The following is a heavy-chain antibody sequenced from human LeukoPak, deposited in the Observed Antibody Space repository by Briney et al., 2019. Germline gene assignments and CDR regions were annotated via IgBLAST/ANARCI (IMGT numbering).Heavy chain of an antibody. CDR3: ARVVAAAGGEYYYYMDV. V-gene: IGHV1-2*02. J-gene: IGHJ6*03. Sequence: ASVKVSCKASGYTFTGYYMHWVRQAPGQGLEWMGWINPNSGGTNYAQKFQGRVTMTRDTSISTAYMELSRLRSDGTAVYYCARVVAAAGGEYYYYMDVWGKGTTVTVSS. CDR1: GYTFTGYY. D-gene: IGHD6-13*01. CDR2: INPNSGGT.